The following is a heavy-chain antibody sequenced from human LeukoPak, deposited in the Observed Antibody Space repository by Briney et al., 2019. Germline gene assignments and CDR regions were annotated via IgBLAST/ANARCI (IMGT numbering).Heavy chain of an antibody. Sequence: PGGSLRISCAPSGFTFRSSWMHWVRHAPGKGLMWISRLNGDGSITSSADSVNGRFIISRDNAKNTLYLQMNSLRAEDTAVYYCGRGHVDLVDYWGRGTLVTVSS. CDR2: LNGDGSIT. J-gene: IGHJ4*02. CDR1: GFTFRSSW. D-gene: IGHD5-24*01. V-gene: IGHV3-74*01. CDR3: GRGHVDLVDY.